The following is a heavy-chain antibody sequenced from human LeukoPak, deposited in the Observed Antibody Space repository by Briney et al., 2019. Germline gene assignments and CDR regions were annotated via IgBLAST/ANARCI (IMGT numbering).Heavy chain of an antibody. Sequence: GGSLRLSCAASGFTFSSYWMHWVRQAPGKGLVWVSRINSDGSSTSYGDSVKGRFTISRDNAKNTLYLQMNGLRAEDTAVYYCARSMVTIPIPGGYWGQGTLVTVSS. CDR2: INSDGSST. J-gene: IGHJ4*02. CDR1: GFTFSSYW. V-gene: IGHV3-74*01. CDR3: ARSMVTIPIPGGY. D-gene: IGHD2-2*02.